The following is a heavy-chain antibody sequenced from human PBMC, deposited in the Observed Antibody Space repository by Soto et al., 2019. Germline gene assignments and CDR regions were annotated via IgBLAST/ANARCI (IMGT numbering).Heavy chain of an antibody. CDR2: ISGSGGST. CDR1: GFTFSSYA. J-gene: IGHJ4*02. D-gene: IGHD2-21*02. V-gene: IGHV3-23*01. Sequence: EVQLLESGGGLVQPGGSLRLSCAASGFTFSSYAMSWVRQAPGKGLEWVSAISGSGGSTYYADSVKGRFTISRDNSKNTLYLQMNSLRAEDTAVYYCAKDNEDCGGDCYSPFDYWGQGTLVTVSS. CDR3: AKDNEDCGGDCYSPFDY.